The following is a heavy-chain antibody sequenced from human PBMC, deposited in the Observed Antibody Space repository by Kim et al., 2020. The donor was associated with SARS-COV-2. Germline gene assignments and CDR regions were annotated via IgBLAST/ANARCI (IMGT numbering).Heavy chain of an antibody. CDR2: ISSSSSTI. V-gene: IGHV3-48*02. CDR3: ARDHSSSWYDRSYYGMDV. Sequence: GESLRLSCAASGFTFSSYSMNWVRQAPGKGLEWVSYISSSSSTIYYADSVKGRFTISRDNAKNSLYLQMNSLRDEDTAVYYCARDHSSSWYDRSYYGMDVWGQGTTVTISS. CDR1: GFTFSSYS. J-gene: IGHJ6*02. D-gene: IGHD6-13*01.